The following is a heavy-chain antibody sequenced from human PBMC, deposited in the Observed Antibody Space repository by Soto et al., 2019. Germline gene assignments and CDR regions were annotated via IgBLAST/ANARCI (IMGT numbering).Heavy chain of an antibody. CDR1: GYTFTGYY. V-gene: IGHV1-2*04. Sequence: ASVKVSCKASGYTFTGYYMHWVRQAPGQGLEWMGWINPNSGGTNYAQKFQGWVTMTRDTSISTAYMELSRLRSDDTAVYYCARESAQYGYDFWSGYLDYWGQGTLVTVS. CDR3: ARESAQYGYDFWSGYLDY. CDR2: INPNSGGT. D-gene: IGHD3-3*01. J-gene: IGHJ4*02.